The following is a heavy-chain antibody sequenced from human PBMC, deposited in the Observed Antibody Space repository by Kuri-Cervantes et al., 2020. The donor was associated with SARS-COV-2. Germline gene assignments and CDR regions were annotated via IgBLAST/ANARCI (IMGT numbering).Heavy chain of an antibody. CDR1: GITFSTFW. CDR2: INSDGSGT. Sequence: GGSLRLSCAGSGITFSTFWMHWVRQGPGKGLEWVSRINSDGSGTSYAASVEGRFTISRDNTKNTLYLQMNSLRAEDTAVYYCTREYRAGYHFYGMDFWGRGTTVTVSS. V-gene: IGHV3-74*01. D-gene: IGHD5-12*01. CDR3: TREYRAGYHFYGMDF. J-gene: IGHJ6*02.